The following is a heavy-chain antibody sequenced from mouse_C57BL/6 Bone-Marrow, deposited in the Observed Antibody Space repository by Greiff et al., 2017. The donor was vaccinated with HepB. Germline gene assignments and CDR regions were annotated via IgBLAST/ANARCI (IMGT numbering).Heavy chain of an antibody. Sequence: VQLKESGPGLVKPSQSLSLTCSVTGYSITSGYYWNWIRQFPGNKLEWMGYISYDGSNNYNPSLKNRISITRGTSKNQFFLKLNSVTTEDTATYYCAKEVYSYWGQGTLVTVSA. V-gene: IGHV3-6*01. CDR2: ISYDGSN. J-gene: IGHJ3*01. CDR1: GYSITSGYY. CDR3: AKEVYSY. D-gene: IGHD2-1*01.